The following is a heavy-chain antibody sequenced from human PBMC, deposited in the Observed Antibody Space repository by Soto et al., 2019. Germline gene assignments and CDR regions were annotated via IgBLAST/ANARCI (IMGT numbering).Heavy chain of an antibody. J-gene: IGHJ3*02. V-gene: IGHV1-2*02. Sequence: ASVKVSCKASGYTFTSYAIHWVRQAPGQRLEWMGWINPNSGGTNYAQKFQGRVTMTRDTSISTAYMELSRLRSDDTAVYYCARAMSIAVADSAFDIWGQGTMVTVSS. CDR1: GYTFTSYA. CDR3: ARAMSIAVADSAFDI. CDR2: INPNSGGT. D-gene: IGHD6-19*01.